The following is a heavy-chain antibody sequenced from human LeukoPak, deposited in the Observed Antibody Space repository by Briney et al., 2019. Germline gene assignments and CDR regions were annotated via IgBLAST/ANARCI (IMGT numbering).Heavy chain of an antibody. D-gene: IGHD3-22*01. J-gene: IGHJ4*02. Sequence: PSGTLSLTCTVSGYSISSGYYWGWIRQPPGKGLEWIGRIYTSGSTNYNPSLKSRVTISVDTSKNQFSLKLSSVTAADTAVYYCARGGRYYYDSSGYYGLDYWGQGTLVTVSS. V-gene: IGHV4-38-2*02. CDR2: IYTSGST. CDR3: ARGGRYYYDSSGYYGLDY. CDR1: GYSISSGYY.